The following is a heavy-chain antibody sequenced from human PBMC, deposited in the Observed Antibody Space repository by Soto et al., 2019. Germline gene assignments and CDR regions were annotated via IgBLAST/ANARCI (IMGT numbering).Heavy chain of an antibody. CDR2: ISYDGSNK. CDR1: GFTFSSYG. V-gene: IGHV3-30*18. Sequence: SLRLSCAASGFTFSSYGMHWVRQAPGKGLEWVAVISYDGSNKYYADSVKGRFTISRDNSKNTLYLQMNSLRAEDTAVYYCANMYYYDSSGYYPLDYYYGMDVWGQGTTVTVSS. CDR3: ANMYYYDSSGYYPLDYYYGMDV. D-gene: IGHD3-22*01. J-gene: IGHJ6*02.